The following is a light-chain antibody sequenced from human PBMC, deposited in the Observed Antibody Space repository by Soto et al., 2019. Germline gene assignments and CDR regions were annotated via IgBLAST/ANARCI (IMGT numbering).Light chain of an antibody. CDR2: DAS. CDR1: QSISSY. V-gene: IGKV3-11*01. CDR3: QQRSDWPI. J-gene: IGKJ5*01. Sequence: EIVLTQSPSTPSRSPGESATLSCRPSQSISSYLAWYQQKPGQPPRLVIYDASKRATGIPARFSGRGSGTDFTLTISSLEPEDCAVYYCQQRSDWPIFGQGTRLEI.